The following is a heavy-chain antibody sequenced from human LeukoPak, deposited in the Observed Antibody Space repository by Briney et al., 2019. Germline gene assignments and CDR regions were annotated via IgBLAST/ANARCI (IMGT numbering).Heavy chain of an antibody. V-gene: IGHV3-23*01. CDR2: LSGSGGGT. Sequence: GGSLRLSCAVSGITLSNYGMSWVRQAPGKGLEWVAGLSGSGGGTNYADSVQGRFTISRDNPKNTLYLQMNSLRAEDTAVYFCAKRGVVIRVFLVGFHKESYYFDSWGQGALVTVSS. D-gene: IGHD3-10*01. CDR3: AKRGVVIRVFLVGFHKESYYFDS. CDR1: GITLSNYG. J-gene: IGHJ4*02.